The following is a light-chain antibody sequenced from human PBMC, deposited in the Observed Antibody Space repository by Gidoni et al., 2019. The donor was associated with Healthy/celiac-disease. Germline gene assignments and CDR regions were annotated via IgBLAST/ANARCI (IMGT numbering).Light chain of an antibody. J-gene: IGKJ4*01. CDR3: QQYYSPPLT. Sequence: DIVMTPSPSSFAVSLGGSATINCKSSQSVLYISNNKNYLAWYQQKPGQPTKLLIYWASTRESGVPDRFSGSGSGTDFTLTISILKAEDVAVYYCQQYYSPPLTFGGGTKVEIK. CDR2: WAS. V-gene: IGKV4-1*01. CDR1: QSVLYISNNKNY.